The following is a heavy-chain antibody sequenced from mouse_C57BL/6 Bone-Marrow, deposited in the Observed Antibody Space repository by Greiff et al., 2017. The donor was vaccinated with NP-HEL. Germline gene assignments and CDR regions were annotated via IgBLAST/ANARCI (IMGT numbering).Heavy chain of an antibody. CDR3: ARLRRDAMDY. CDR2: INPNNGGT. V-gene: IGHV1-26*01. Sequence: VQLQQSGPELVKPGASVKLSCKASGYTFTDYYMNWVKQSHGKSLEWIGDINPNNGGTSYNQKFKGKATLTVDKSSSTAYMELRSLTSEDSAVYYCARLRRDAMDYWGQGTSVTVSS. J-gene: IGHJ4*01. D-gene: IGHD1-1*01. CDR1: GYTFTDYY.